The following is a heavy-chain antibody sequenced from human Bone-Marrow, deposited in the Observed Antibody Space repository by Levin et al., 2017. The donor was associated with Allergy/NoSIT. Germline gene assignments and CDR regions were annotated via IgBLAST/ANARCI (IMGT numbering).Heavy chain of an antibody. D-gene: IGHD3-9*01. CDR3: ARDHSDDMAYWFGP. J-gene: IGHJ5*02. CDR2: ISGYNGNS. V-gene: IGHV1-18*01. Sequence: EASVKVSCNTSGYTFTNYGVTWVRQAPGQGLEWMGWISGYNGNSVYAEKFQGRVSMTRDTSANAMYMSLNGLTSDDTAVYYCARDHSDDMAYWFGPWGQGPLVTVSS. CDR1: GYTFTNYG.